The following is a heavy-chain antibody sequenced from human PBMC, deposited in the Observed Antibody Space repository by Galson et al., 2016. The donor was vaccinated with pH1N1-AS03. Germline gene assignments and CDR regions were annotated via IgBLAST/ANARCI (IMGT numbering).Heavy chain of an antibody. CDR3: ARSVQYSFDY. D-gene: IGHD5/OR15-5a*01. J-gene: IGHJ4*02. Sequence: SLRLSCAASGFNFNVYSMNWVRQAPRKGLKWISYMTSDMRTIKYADSVKGRFTISRDNARNSLFLQMNSLRDEDTAIYYCARSVQYSFDYWGQGILVTVSS. V-gene: IGHV3-48*02. CDR2: MTSDMRTI. CDR1: GFNFNVYS.